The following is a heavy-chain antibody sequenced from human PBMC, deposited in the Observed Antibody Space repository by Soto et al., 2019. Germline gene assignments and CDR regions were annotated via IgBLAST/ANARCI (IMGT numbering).Heavy chain of an antibody. CDR3: ARGSTTEKVAS. Sequence: PSLPMSLPCGVSDGSSSGGGYSRSWIQQPPGKGLEWIGYIYNSGSTYYNPSLKSRVTISVDKSKNQFSLRLSSVTAADTAMYYCARGSTTEKVASWGQGTLVTVSS. J-gene: IGHJ4*02. CDR1: DGSSSGGGYS. V-gene: IGHV4-30-2*05. CDR2: IYNSGST.